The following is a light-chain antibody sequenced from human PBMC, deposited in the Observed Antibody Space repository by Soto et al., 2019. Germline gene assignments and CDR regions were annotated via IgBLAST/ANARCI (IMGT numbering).Light chain of an antibody. CDR3: QQFNSYPG. V-gene: IGKV1-13*02. CDR1: QGISSA. CDR2: DAS. Sequence: AIQLTQSPSSLSASVGDRVTITCRASQGISSALAWYQQKPGKAPKLLIYDASSLESGVPSRFSGSGSGTDFTLTISSLQPEDFATDYCQQFNSYPGFGGGTKVEIK. J-gene: IGKJ4*01.